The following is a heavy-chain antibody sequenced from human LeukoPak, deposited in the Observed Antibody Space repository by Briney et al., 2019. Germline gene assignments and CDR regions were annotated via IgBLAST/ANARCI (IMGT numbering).Heavy chain of an antibody. CDR3: ARERLDAFDI. J-gene: IGHJ3*02. D-gene: IGHD6-25*01. CDR2: TYYRSKWYN. CDR1: GDSVSSNSAA. V-gene: IGHV6-1*01. Sequence: SQTLSLTCAISGDSVSSNSAAWSWIRQSPSRGLEWLGRTYYRSKWYNDYAVSVNSRITINPDTSKNQFSLQLNSVTPEDTAVYYCARERLDAFDIWGQGTMVTVSS.